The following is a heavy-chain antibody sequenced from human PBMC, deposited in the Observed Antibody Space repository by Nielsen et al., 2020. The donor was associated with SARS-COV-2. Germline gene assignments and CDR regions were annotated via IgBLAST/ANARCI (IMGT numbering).Heavy chain of an antibody. Sequence: GESLKISCTASGFTFNIYAMAWVRQAPGKGLEWVSSISSSSSYIYYADSVKGRFTISRDNAKNSLYLQMNSLRAEDTAVYYCARDLDDSSGYHIRRWYYYYGMDVWGQGTTVTVSS. CDR3: ARDLDDSSGYHIRRWYYYYGMDV. CDR2: ISSSSSYI. D-gene: IGHD3-22*01. CDR1: GFTFNIYA. J-gene: IGHJ6*02. V-gene: IGHV3-21*01.